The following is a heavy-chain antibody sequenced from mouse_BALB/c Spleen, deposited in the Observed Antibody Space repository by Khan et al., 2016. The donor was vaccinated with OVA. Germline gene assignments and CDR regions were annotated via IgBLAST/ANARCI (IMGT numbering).Heavy chain of an antibody. CDR2: IAPANGKT. CDR3: AQPYYDPRYFEV. V-gene: IGHV14-3*02. D-gene: IGHD2-4*01. Sequence: VQLQQSGAELVKPGASVKLSCSASGFNIKDSYIHWVKQRPEQGLEWIGRIAPANGKTEYAPNFQGQATIPADTSSNTSYLQLSSLTSEDSAVCYCAQPYYDPRYFEVWGAGTTVTGSS. CDR1: GFNIKDSY. J-gene: IGHJ1*02.